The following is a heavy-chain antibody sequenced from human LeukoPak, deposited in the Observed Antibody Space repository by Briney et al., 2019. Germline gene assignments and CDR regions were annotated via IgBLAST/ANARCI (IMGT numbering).Heavy chain of an antibody. Sequence: AGGSLRLSCAASGFTFSSYEMNWVRQAPGKGLEWVSYISSSGSTIYYADSVKGRFTISRDNARNTLYLQMNSLRAEDTAVYYCTRQMPAIRYFDFWGQGTLVTVSS. D-gene: IGHD5-24*01. CDR1: GFTFSSYE. V-gene: IGHV3-48*03. J-gene: IGHJ4*02. CDR2: ISSSGSTI. CDR3: TRQMPAIRYFDF.